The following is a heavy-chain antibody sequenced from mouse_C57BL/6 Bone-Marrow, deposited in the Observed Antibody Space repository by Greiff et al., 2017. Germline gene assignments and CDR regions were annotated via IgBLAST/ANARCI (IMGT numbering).Heavy chain of an antibody. CDR3: ARDSNYCYFDY. V-gene: IGHV5-4*01. Sequence: VMLVESGGGFVKPGGSLKLSCAASGFTFSSYAMSWVRQTPEQRLEWVATISAGGSYTYYPDNVKGRFTISRDNAKNTLYLQMSHLKSEDTAMYYCARDSNYCYFDYWGQGTTLTVSS. CDR1: GFTFSSYA. D-gene: IGHD2-5*01. J-gene: IGHJ2*01. CDR2: ISAGGSYT.